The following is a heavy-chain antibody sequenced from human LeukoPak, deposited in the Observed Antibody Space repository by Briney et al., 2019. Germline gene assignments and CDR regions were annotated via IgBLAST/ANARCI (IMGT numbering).Heavy chain of an antibody. CDR3: AKDSSSWPEYFQH. V-gene: IGHV3-23*01. J-gene: IGHJ1*01. D-gene: IGHD6-13*01. Sequence: AGSLRLSCAASGFTVSSYDMSWVCQRPPPGLELDSGISGSGGSTFYADSVRGRFTISRDNSKNTLYLQMNSLRAEDTAVYYCAKDSSSWPEYFQHWGQGTLVTVSS. CDR1: GFTVSSYD. CDR2: ISGSGGST.